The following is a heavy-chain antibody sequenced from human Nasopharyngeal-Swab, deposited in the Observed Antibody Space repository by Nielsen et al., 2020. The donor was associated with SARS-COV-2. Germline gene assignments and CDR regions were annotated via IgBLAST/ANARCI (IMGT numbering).Heavy chain of an antibody. Sequence: VRQAPGKGLEWVSYISSSSSTIYYADSVKGRFTISRDNAKNSLYLQMNSLRSEDTAVYYCARGAGATMAGNFDYWGQGTLVTVSS. J-gene: IGHJ4*02. D-gene: IGHD5-12*01. CDR2: ISSSSSTI. CDR3: ARGAGATMAGNFDY. V-gene: IGHV3-48*01.